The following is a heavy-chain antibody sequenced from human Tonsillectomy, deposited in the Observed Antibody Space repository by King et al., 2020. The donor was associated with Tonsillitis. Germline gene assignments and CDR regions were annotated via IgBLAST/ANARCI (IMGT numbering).Heavy chain of an antibody. D-gene: IGHD6-13*01. CDR2: INSDGSST. Sequence: VQLVESGGGLVQPGGSLRLSCAASGFTFSSYWMHWVRQAPGKGLGWVSRINSDGSSTSNADSVKGRFTISRDNAKNTLYLQMNSLRAEDTAVYYCARDLGSSWYRYWGQGTLVTVSS. CDR1: GFTFSSYW. CDR3: ARDLGSSWYRY. V-gene: IGHV3-74*01. J-gene: IGHJ4*02.